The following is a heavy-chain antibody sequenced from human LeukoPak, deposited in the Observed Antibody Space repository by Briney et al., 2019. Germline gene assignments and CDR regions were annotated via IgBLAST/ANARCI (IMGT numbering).Heavy chain of an antibody. D-gene: IGHD3-16*01. J-gene: IGHJ4*02. V-gene: IGHV4-4*07. CDR2: FYNSGST. Sequence: SETLSLTCTVSGGSISNYYWSWIRQPAGKGLEWIGRFYNSGSTNYNPSLKSRVTMSVDTSKNQFSLKLSFVTAADTAVYYCARVGDYALKDWGQGTLVTVSS. CDR1: GGSISNYY. CDR3: ARVGDYALKD.